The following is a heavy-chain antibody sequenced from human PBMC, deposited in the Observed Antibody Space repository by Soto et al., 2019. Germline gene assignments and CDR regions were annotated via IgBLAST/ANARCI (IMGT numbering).Heavy chain of an antibody. CDR2: IYPSDSDT. CDR1: GYNFAGYW. Sequence: GESLKISCKGSGYNFAGYWIAWVRQMPGKGLGLMGIIYPSDSDTRYRPSFQGQVTISADKSISSAYLQWSSLRASDTAMYYCARGGVSTRTFDYWGQGTPVTVPQ. V-gene: IGHV5-51*01. D-gene: IGHD3-3*01. J-gene: IGHJ4*02. CDR3: ARGGVSTRTFDY.